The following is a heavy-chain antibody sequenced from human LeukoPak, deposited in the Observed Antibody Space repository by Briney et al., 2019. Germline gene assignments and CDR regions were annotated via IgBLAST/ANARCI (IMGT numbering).Heavy chain of an antibody. CDR2: INRRGHT. J-gene: IGHJ5*01. D-gene: IGHD6-13*01. Sequence: GGSLRLSCAASGFNFDDYTIHWVRQVPGKGLEWVSLINRRGHTYYADSVKGRFTISRDNSRNSVSLQMNSLRTEDTAVYYCARGRYSSRWFDCWGQGSLVTVSS. V-gene: IGHV3-43*01. CDR1: GFNFDDYT. CDR3: ARGRYSSRWFDC.